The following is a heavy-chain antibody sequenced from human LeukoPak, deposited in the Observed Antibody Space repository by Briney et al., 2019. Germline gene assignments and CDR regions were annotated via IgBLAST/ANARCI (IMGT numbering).Heavy chain of an antibody. D-gene: IGHD2-2*01. CDR1: GXSFSXXX. V-gene: IGHV4-34*01. CDR3: ARGGSNRYYYYYYGMDV. CDR2: XNXSGST. Sequence: TXXVXGXSFSXXXWSWXXQPXGXXXXXXGEXNXSGSTNYNPSLKSRVTISVDTSKNQFSLKLSSVTAVDTAVYYCARGGSNRYYYYYYGMDVWGQGTTVTVSS. J-gene: IGHJ6*02.